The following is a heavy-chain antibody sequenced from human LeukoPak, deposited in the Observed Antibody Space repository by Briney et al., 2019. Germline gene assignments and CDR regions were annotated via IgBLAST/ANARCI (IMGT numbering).Heavy chain of an antibody. CDR2: IYTSGST. Sequence: SQTLSLTCTVSGGSISSGSYCWSWIRQPAGKGLEWIGRIYTSGSTNYNPSLKSRVTISVDTSKNQFSLKLSSVTAADTAVYYCARVHCSGGSCYWFDPWGQGTLVTVSS. V-gene: IGHV4-61*02. J-gene: IGHJ5*02. CDR3: ARVHCSGGSCYWFDP. D-gene: IGHD2-15*01. CDR1: GGSISSGSYC.